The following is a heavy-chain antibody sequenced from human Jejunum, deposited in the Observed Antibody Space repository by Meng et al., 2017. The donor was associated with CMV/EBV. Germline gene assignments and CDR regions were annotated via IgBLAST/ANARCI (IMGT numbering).Heavy chain of an antibody. CDR3: ARSLAPTVSMYNWFDS. CDR2: ISHSGST. D-gene: IGHD4-17*01. J-gene: IGHJ5*01. V-gene: IGHV4-30-4*08. Sequence: GSISTGNYYWSWIRQPPGKGLEWIGCISHSGSTFFHPSLESRVTLSVDTSKNQFSLKLSSVAAADTAMYYCARSLAPTVSMYNWFDSWGQGTLVTVSS. CDR1: GSISTGNYY.